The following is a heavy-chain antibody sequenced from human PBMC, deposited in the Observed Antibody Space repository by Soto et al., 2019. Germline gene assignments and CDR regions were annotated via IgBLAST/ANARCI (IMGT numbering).Heavy chain of an antibody. CDR2: IYPGDSDT. D-gene: IGHD2-15*01. J-gene: IGHJ1*01. CDR3: ARQDDPYCSGGSCYEAPDEYFQH. V-gene: IGHV5-51*01. Sequence: GESLKISCKGSGYSFTSYWIGWVRQMPGKGLEWMGIIYPGDSDTRYSPSFQGQVTISADKSISTAYLQWSSLKASDTAMYYCARQDDPYCSGGSCYEAPDEYFQHWGKGTLVTVSS. CDR1: GYSFTSYW.